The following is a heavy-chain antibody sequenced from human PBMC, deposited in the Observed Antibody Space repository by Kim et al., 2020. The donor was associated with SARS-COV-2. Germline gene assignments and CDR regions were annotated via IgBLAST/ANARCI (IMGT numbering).Heavy chain of an antibody. CDR3: ANSSQTSYYWFGY. CDR2: ISGSGVTT. CDR1: GFTFSNFA. J-gene: IGHJ4*02. D-gene: IGHD3-10*01. Sequence: GGSLRLSCAASGFTFSNFAMTWVRQAPGKGLEWVSTISGSGVTTSYADSVKGRFTIFRDNSKNTLYLQMNSLRADDTAVYYCANSSQTSYYWFGYWGQ. V-gene: IGHV3-23*01.